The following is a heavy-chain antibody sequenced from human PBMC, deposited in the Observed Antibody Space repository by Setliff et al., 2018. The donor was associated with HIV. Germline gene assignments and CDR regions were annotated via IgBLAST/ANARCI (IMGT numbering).Heavy chain of an antibody. J-gene: IGHJ4*02. CDR3: AVTSMASSFDY. CDR1: GFIFSSYE. V-gene: IGHV3-48*03. CDR2: IISGVM. D-gene: IGHD5-18*01. Sequence: GGSLRLSCVASGFIFSSYEMNWVRQAPGKGLEWVSSIISGVMYYADSVRGRFTISRDNGKNSLYLQMNSLRAEDTAVYYCAVTSMASSFDYWGQGALVTVSS.